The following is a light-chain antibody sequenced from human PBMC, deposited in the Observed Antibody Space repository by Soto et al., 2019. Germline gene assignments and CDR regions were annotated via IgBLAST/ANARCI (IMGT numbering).Light chain of an antibody. Sequence: ERVMTQSPATLSVSPGERVTLSCRASRSVSTNLAWYQQRPGQPPSLLIYAASSRATGVPARFSGSGSGTEFTLTISSLQSEDLGVYYCQQDHNWPWTFGQGTKVDI. CDR1: RSVSTN. CDR3: QQDHNWPWT. J-gene: IGKJ1*01. V-gene: IGKV3-15*01. CDR2: AAS.